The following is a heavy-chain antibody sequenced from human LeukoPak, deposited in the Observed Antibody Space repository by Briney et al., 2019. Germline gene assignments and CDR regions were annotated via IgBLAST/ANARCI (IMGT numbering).Heavy chain of an antibody. CDR2: INWNGGST. V-gene: IGHV3-20*04. J-gene: IGHJ4*02. D-gene: IGHD4-17*01. CDR3: ARDRTVTTSLFDY. Sequence: GGSLRLSCAAPGFTFSSYSMNWVRQAPGKGLEWVSGINWNGGSTGYADSVKGRFTISRDNAKNSLYLQMNSLRAEDAALYYCARDRTVTTSLFDYWGQGTLVTVSS. CDR1: GFTFSSYS.